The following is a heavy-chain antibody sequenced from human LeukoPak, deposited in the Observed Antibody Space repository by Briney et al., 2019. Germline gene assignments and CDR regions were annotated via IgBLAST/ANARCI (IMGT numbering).Heavy chain of an antibody. D-gene: IGHD1-26*01. CDR1: GFTLGDFW. CDR3: AKHLGYYYYYGMDV. V-gene: IGHV3-7*03. J-gene: IGHJ6*02. CDR2: INQVGDSL. Sequence: PGGSLRLSCAASGFTLGDFWMSWVRQAPGKGLEWVANINQVGDSLSYVTSVRGRFTISRDNSKNTLYLQMNSLRAEDTAVYYCAKHLGYYYYYGMDVWGQGTTVTVSS.